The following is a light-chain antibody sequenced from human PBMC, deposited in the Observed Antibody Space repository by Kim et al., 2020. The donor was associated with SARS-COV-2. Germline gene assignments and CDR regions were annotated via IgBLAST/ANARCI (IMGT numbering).Light chain of an antibody. CDR3: QQSYVTAWT. CDR2: AVS. CDR1: QNTFTY. Sequence: DIQMTQSPSSLSASIGDRVTITCRASQNTFTYLNWYQQKPGKAPKLLISAVSSLQSGVSSRFSGSGSGTDFTLTISSLQPEDVATYYCQQSYVTAWTFGQGTKVDIK. J-gene: IGKJ1*01. V-gene: IGKV1-39*01.